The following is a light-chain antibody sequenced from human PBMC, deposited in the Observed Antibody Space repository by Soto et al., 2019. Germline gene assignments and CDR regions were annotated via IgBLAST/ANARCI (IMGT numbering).Light chain of an antibody. CDR3: QSCDSSNQV. CDR2: EDN. V-gene: IGLV6-57*02. J-gene: IGLJ3*02. Sequence: NFMLTQPHSVSESPGKTVTISCTGSSGSVASNYVQWCQQRPGSVPTTVIYEDNQRPSGVPDRFSGSVDSSSNSASPTISALKTEDEADYYCQSCDSSNQVFGGGTKVTVL. CDR1: SGSVASNY.